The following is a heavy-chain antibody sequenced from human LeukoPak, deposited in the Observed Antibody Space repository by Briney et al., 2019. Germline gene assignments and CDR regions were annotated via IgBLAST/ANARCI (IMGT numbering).Heavy chain of an antibody. J-gene: IGHJ3*02. CDR1: GYTFTSYY. Sequence: GASVKVSCKASGYTFTSYYMHWVRQAPGQGLEWMGIINPSGGSTSYAQKFQGRVTMTRDTSTSTVYMELSRLRSDDTAVYYCARDPTSIAAAGIGDAFDIWGQGTMVTVSS. CDR3: ARDPTSIAAAGIGDAFDI. V-gene: IGHV1-46*01. CDR2: INPSGGST. D-gene: IGHD6-13*01.